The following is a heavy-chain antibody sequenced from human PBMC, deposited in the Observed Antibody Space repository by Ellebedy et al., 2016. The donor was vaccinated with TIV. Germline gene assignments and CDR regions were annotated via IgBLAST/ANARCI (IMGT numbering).Heavy chain of an antibody. V-gene: IGHV3-13*01. CDR3: TRFEIISGGGYGMDV. J-gene: IGHJ6*02. D-gene: IGHD3-16*01. Sequence: GESLKISXAASGFTFSRYDMHWVRQSTRKGLEWVASIDNAGDTYYPGSVKGRFPISRENAKNSLYLQMNSLRVEDTAVYYCTRFEIISGGGYGMDVWGQGTTVTVSS. CDR2: IDNAGDT. CDR1: GFTFSRYD.